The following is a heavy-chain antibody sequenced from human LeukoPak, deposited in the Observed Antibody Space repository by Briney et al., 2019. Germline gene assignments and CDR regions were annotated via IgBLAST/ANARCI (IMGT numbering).Heavy chain of an antibody. CDR2: ISYDGGYN. CDR1: GLTFSSYA. CDR3: ARGWSRDY. Sequence: GGSLRLSCAVSGLTFSSYAMHWVRQPPGKGLEWVAVISYDGGYNNYAQSVRGRFTLSRDNVKDSLSLQMNSLRVEDTAVYFCARGWSRDYWGQGTLVTVSS. J-gene: IGHJ4*02. V-gene: IGHV3-30-3*01.